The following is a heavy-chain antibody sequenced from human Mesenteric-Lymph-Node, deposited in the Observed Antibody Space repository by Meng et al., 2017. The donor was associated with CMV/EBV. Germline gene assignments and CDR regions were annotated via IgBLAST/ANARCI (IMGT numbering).Heavy chain of an antibody. J-gene: IGHJ4*02. V-gene: IGHV4-34*01. Sequence: QVRLSQGGAGLLKPSETLPVTCAVYGGSFSGYYWNWIRQSPEKGLEWIGEINHSGSTTYNPSFTSRIIISVDTSTNQISLNMSSVTAADTAVYYCARGSSYDILTGYFDYWGQGALVTVSS. D-gene: IGHD3-9*01. CDR2: INHSGST. CDR3: ARGSSYDILTGYFDY. CDR1: GGSFSGYY.